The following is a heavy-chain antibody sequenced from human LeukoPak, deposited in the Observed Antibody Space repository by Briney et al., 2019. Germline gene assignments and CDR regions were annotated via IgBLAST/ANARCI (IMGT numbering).Heavy chain of an antibody. CDR1: GFTFSTYA. J-gene: IGHJ5*02. CDR3: AKGNSWVDN. V-gene: IGHV3-23*01. CDR2: IMSSGGST. D-gene: IGHD5-24*01. Sequence: PGGSLRLSCAASGFTFSTYAMSWVRQAPGEGLEWVSAIMSSGGSTFYADSVRGRFTIPRDNSNYTLYLQMNSLRAEDTAIYYCAKGNSWVDNWGQGTLVTVSS.